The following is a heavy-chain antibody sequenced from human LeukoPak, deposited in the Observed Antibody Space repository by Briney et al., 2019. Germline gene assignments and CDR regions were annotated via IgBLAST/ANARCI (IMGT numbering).Heavy chain of an antibody. CDR1: GFTFDDYS. Sequence: PGGSLRLSCAASGFTFDDYSMHWFRQAPGKGLEWVSGITGNSGSVGYADSVKGRFTISRDNAKNSLYLQMNSLRTEDMALYYCAKGRSVYDRNWFDPWGQGTLATVSS. D-gene: IGHD5/OR15-5a*01. CDR2: ITGNSGSV. CDR3: AKGRSVYDRNWFDP. J-gene: IGHJ5*02. V-gene: IGHV3-9*03.